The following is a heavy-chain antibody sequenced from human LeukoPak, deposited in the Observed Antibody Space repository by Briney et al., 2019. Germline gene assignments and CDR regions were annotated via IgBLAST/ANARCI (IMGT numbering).Heavy chain of an antibody. Sequence: HGGSLRLSCAASGFAVSINYMNWIRQSPEKGLEWVSIIHNDGNTYYAHSVKGRFTVSRDNSKNTVSLQMDSLRVDDTAVYFCARGFLQLTPYYFDYWGQGTLVTVSS. CDR3: ARGFLQLTPYYFDY. J-gene: IGHJ4*02. V-gene: IGHV3-66*01. D-gene: IGHD1-1*01. CDR2: IHNDGNT. CDR1: GFAVSINY.